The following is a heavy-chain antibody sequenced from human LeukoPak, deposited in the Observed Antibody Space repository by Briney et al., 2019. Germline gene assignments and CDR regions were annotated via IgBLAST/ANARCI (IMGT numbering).Heavy chain of an antibody. CDR2: IKQDGSEK. D-gene: IGHD6-13*01. V-gene: IGHV3-7*03. CDR3: ASSVAGALDY. J-gene: IGHJ4*02. Sequence: GGSLRLSCAASGFTLSSYWMSWVRQAPGKGLEWVANIKQDGSEKYYVDSVKGRFTISRDNAKNSLYLQMNSLRAEDTAVYYSASSVAGALDYWGQGTLVTVSS. CDR1: GFTLSSYW.